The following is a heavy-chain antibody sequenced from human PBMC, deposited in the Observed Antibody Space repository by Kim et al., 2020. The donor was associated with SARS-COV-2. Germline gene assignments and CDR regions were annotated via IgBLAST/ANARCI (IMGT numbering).Heavy chain of an antibody. D-gene: IGHD3-3*01. CDR2: TYYRSKWYN. CDR3: ARERGPFWSGYYTDYYYYYGMDV. CDR1: GDSVSSNSAA. J-gene: IGHJ6*02. Sequence: SQTLSLTCAISGDSVSSNSAAWNWIRQSPSRGLEWLGRTYYRSKWYNDYAVSVKSRITINPDTSKNQFSLQLNSVTPEDTAVYYCARERGPFWSGYYTDYYYYYGMDVWGQGTTVTVSS. V-gene: IGHV6-1*01.